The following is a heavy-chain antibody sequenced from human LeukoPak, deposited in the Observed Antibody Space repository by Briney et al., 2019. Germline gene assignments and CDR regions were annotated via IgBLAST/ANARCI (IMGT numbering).Heavy chain of an antibody. D-gene: IGHD3-10*01. CDR1: GGSFSGYY. V-gene: IGHV4-59*10. CDR3: ARIWFGLRRLYYFDY. CDR2: ISSSGST. J-gene: IGHJ4*02. Sequence: PSETLSLTCAVYGGSFSGYYWSWIRQPAGKGLEWIGRISSSGSTNYNPSLKSRVTLSVGTSKNQFSLKVTSVTAADTAVYFCARIWFGLRRLYYFDYWGQGTLVTVSS.